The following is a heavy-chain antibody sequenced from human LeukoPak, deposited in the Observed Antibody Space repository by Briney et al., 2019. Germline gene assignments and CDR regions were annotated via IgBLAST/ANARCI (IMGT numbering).Heavy chain of an antibody. Sequence: GASVKVSCKASGYTFTGYYMHWVRQAPGQGLEWMGWINPNSGGTNYAQKFQGWVTMTRDTSISTAYMELSRLRSDDAAVYYCAITTEGSFSYFDYWGQGTLVTVSS. J-gene: IGHJ4*02. CDR2: INPNSGGT. V-gene: IGHV1-2*04. CDR3: AITTEGSFSYFDY. CDR1: GYTFTGYY. D-gene: IGHD1-26*01.